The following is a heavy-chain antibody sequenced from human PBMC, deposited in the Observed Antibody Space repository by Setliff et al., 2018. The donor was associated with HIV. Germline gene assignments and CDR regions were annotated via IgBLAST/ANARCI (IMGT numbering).Heavy chain of an antibody. CDR1: GGSISSYY. V-gene: IGHV4-59*01. CDR3: ARGVGEYYNFWSGYPAWYFDL. Sequence: PSETLSLTCTVSGGSISSYYWSWIRQPPGKGLEWIGYIYYSGSTKYNPSLKSRFTISVDTSRNQFSLKLSCVIAEDTDVSYCARGVGEYYNFWSGYPAWYFDLWGRGTLVTVSS. D-gene: IGHD3-3*01. CDR2: IYYSGST. J-gene: IGHJ2*01.